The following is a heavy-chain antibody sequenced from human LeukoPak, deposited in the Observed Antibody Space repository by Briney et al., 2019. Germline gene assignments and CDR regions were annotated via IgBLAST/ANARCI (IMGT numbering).Heavy chain of an antibody. CDR1: GGTFSSYA. Sequence: SVKVSCKASGGTFSSYAISWVRQAPGQGLEWMGRIIPILGIANYAQKFQGRVTITADKSTSTAYMELSSLRAEDTAVYYCATYTHWVAGDVWGHGTTVTVSS. J-gene: IGHJ6*02. D-gene: IGHD3-16*01. CDR2: IIPILGIA. CDR3: ATYTHWVAGDV. V-gene: IGHV1-69*04.